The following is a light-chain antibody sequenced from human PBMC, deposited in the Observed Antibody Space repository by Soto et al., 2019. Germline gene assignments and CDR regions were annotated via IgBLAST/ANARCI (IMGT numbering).Light chain of an antibody. CDR2: AAS. CDR1: QGISNY. Sequence: DIQMTQSPSSLSASVGDRVTITCRASQGISNYLAWYQQIPGKVPKLLMSAASTLQSGVPSRFSGSGSWTDFPLTISSLQPEDVATYYCQKYTNVPAFGGGTKVEIK. J-gene: IGKJ4*01. V-gene: IGKV1-27*01. CDR3: QKYTNVPA.